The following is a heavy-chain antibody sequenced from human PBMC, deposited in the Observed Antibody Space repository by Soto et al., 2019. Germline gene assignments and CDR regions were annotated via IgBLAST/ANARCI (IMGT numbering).Heavy chain of an antibody. Sequence: WGSLRLSCAASGFTFSSYEMNWVRQAPGKGLEWVSYISSSGSTIYYADSVKGRFTISRDNAKNSLYLQMNSLRAEDTAVYYCARAREPELDYWGQGTLVTVSS. V-gene: IGHV3-48*03. CDR3: ARAREPELDY. J-gene: IGHJ4*02. CDR2: ISSSGSTI. D-gene: IGHD2-2*01. CDR1: GFTFSSYE.